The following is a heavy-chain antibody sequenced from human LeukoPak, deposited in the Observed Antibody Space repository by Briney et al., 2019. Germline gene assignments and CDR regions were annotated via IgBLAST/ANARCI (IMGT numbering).Heavy chain of an antibody. J-gene: IGHJ4*02. Sequence: TGGSLRLSCAASGFTFSNYEMNWVRQAPGKGLEWISYISVSGTTTYYADSVKGRFTISRDDAKNSLYLQMNSLRVEDAAIYYCARDKEWLGNFDYWGQGTLVTVSS. CDR3: ARDKEWLGNFDY. V-gene: IGHV3-48*03. CDR1: GFTFSNYE. D-gene: IGHD3-10*01. CDR2: ISVSGTTT.